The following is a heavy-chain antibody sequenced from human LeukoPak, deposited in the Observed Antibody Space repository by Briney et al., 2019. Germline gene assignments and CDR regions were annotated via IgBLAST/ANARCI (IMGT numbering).Heavy chain of an antibody. CDR1: GYTLTELS. J-gene: IGHJ4*02. Sequence: ASVKVSCKVSGYTLTELSMHWVRQAPGKGLEWMGGFDPEDGETIYAQKFQGRVTMTEDTSTDTAYMELSSLRSEDTAVYYCATFRXNWILDPFDYWGQGTLVTVSS. CDR3: ATFRXNWILDPFDY. V-gene: IGHV1-24*01. CDR2: FDPEDGET. D-gene: IGHD1-1*01.